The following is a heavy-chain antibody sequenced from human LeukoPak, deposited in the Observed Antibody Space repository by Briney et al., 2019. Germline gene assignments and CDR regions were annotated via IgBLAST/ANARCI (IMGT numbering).Heavy chain of an antibody. V-gene: IGHV5-10-1*01. CDR3: VRQPPGVYDTTQNWFDP. CDR1: GYSFPSYW. D-gene: IGHD3-22*01. CDR2: IAPSDSYT. J-gene: IGHJ5*02. Sequence: GESLKISCKVSGYSFPSYWITWVRQVPGKGLEWMGRIAPSDSYTNYNPSFEGHVTMSVEKSITTVYLQWRSLKASDTAMYYCVRQPPGVYDTTQNWFDPWGQGTLVTVSS.